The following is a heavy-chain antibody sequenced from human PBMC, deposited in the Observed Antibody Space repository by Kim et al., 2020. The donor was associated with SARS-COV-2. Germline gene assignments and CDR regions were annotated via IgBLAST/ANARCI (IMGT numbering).Heavy chain of an antibody. J-gene: IGHJ6*02. CDR2: IWYDGSNK. V-gene: IGHV3-33*01. CDR1: GFTFSSYG. D-gene: IGHD4-17*01. CDR3: ARVLTTVTTPIYIGWLDYYYGMDV. Sequence: GGSLRLSCAASGFTFSSYGMHWVRQAPGKGLEWVAVIWYDGSNKYYADSVKGRFTISRDNSKNTLYLQMNSLRAEDTAVYYCARVLTTVTTPIYIGWLDYYYGMDVWGQGTTVTVSS.